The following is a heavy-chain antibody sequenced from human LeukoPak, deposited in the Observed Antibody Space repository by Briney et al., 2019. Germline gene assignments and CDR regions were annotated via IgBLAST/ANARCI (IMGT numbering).Heavy chain of an antibody. V-gene: IGHV4-39*07. CDR3: ATYDYSNYVGTNY. CDR1: GGSISSSSYY. Sequence: PSETLSLTCTVSGGSISSSSYYWGWIRQPPGKGLEWIGTIYYGGSTYYNPSLKSRVTIFVDMSKNHFSLKLSSVTAADTAVYYCATYDYSNYVGTNYWGQGTLVTVSS. D-gene: IGHD4-11*01. J-gene: IGHJ4*02. CDR2: IYYGGST.